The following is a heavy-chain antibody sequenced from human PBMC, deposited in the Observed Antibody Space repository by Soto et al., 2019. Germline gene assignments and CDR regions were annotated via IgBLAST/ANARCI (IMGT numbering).Heavy chain of an antibody. CDR2: IYYSGST. CDR1: GDSISSYY. CDR3: ARDRRDGYKRYFEF. D-gene: IGHD5-12*01. J-gene: IGHJ4*01. V-gene: IGHV4-59*01. Sequence: SGTLSLTCTVSGDSISSYYWSWIRQPPGKGLESIGYIYYSGSTNYNPSLKSRVTISVDTSKNHLSLSLSSVTSADTAVYFCARDRRDGYKRYFEFWGHGNQVTVSS.